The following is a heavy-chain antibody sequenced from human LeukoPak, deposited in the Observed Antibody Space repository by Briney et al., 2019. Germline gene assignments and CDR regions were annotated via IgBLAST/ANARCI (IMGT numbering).Heavy chain of an antibody. D-gene: IGHD6-6*01. CDR3: ANDVIAAPPGIYYYYYMDV. Sequence: GGSLRLSCAASGFTVSSNYMRWVRQAPGKGLEWVSVIYSGGSTYYADSVKGRFTISRDNAKNTLYLQMHSLRAEDTAVYYCANDVIAAPPGIYYYYYMDVWGKGTTVTVSS. V-gene: IGHV3-53*01. CDR2: IYSGGST. CDR1: GFTVSSNY. J-gene: IGHJ6*03.